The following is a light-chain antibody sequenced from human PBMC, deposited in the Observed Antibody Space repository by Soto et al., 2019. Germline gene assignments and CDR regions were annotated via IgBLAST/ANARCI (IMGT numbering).Light chain of an antibody. CDR2: GNI. J-gene: IGLJ2*01. CDR1: SSNIGSPFD. Sequence: QAVVTQPPSVSGAPGQRVTISCTGSSSNIGSPFDVHWYRQLPGTAPKHLIYGNINRPSGVPDRFSGSKSGTSASLTITGLQAEDEADYYCQSYDSSLSGVVFGGGTKLTVL. CDR3: QSYDSSLSGVV. V-gene: IGLV1-40*01.